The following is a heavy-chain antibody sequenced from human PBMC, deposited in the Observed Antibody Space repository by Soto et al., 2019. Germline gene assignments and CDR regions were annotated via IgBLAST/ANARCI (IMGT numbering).Heavy chain of an antibody. CDR3: ARDAVAVDTAMVRPNIDY. J-gene: IGHJ4*02. CDR1: GGTFSSYA. Sequence: ASVKVSCKASGGTFSSYAISWVRQAPGQGLEWMGGIIPIFGTANYAQKFQGRVTITADESTSTAYMELSSLRSEDTAVYYCARDAVAVDTAMVRPNIDYWGQGTLVTVSS. D-gene: IGHD5-18*01. CDR2: IIPIFGTA. V-gene: IGHV1-69*13.